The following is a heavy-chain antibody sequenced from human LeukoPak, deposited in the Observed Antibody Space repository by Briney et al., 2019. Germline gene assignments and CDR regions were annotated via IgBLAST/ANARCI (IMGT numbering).Heavy chain of an antibody. V-gene: IGHV3-23*01. Sequence: TGGSLRLSCAASGFTFSSYTMSWVRQAPGKGLEWVSAISGSGGSTYYADSVKGRFTISRDNSKNTLYLQMNSLRAEDTAVYYCAKGGLNYGEFDYWGQGTLVTVSS. CDR3: AKGGLNYGEFDY. D-gene: IGHD3-10*01. CDR2: ISGSGGST. CDR1: GFTFSSYT. J-gene: IGHJ4*02.